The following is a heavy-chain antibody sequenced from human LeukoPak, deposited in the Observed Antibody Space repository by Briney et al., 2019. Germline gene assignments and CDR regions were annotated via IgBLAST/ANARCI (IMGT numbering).Heavy chain of an antibody. CDR3: ARDRTYGDYGDY. CDR2: INPNSGGT. D-gene: IGHD4-17*01. CDR1: GYTFTGYY. V-gene: IGHV1-2*02. J-gene: IGHJ4*02. Sequence: ASVKVSCKASGYTFTGYYMHWVRQAPGQGLEWMGWINPNSGGTNYAQKFQGRVTMTRDTSISTAYMELSRLRSDDTAVYYCARDRTYGDYGDYWGQGTLVTVSS.